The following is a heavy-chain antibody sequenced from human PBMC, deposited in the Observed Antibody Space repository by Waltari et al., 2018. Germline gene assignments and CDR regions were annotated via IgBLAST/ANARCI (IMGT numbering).Heavy chain of an antibody. CDR3: ARDSPDKHWKFFGNDH. Sequence: EVQLVESGGGLAHPGGSLTLTCGGSGFPLSTCWLKWGRQAPGKGLEWVANMNKDGSERYYVDSVRGRFIISKDDAKNSLSLEMNILAVEDTAIYYCARDSPDKHWKFFGNDHWGQGTLVNVSP. J-gene: IGHJ4*02. CDR2: MNKDGSER. V-gene: IGHV3-7*01. D-gene: IGHD1-1*01. CDR1: GFPLSTCW.